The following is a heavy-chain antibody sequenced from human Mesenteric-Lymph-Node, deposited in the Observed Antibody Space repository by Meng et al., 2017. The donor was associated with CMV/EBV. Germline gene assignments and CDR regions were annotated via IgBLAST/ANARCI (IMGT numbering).Heavy chain of an antibody. CDR2: VYYSGST. J-gene: IGHJ5*02. Sequence: SETLSLTCTVSGGSITNYYWSWIRQPPGKGLEWIGYVYYSGSTNYNPSLKSRVTISVDTSKKHFSLKLNSVTAADTAVYYCARDNSGSLYDLWGQGTLVTVSS. CDR3: ARDNSGSLYDL. CDR1: GGSITNYY. V-gene: IGHV4-59*01. D-gene: IGHD1-26*01.